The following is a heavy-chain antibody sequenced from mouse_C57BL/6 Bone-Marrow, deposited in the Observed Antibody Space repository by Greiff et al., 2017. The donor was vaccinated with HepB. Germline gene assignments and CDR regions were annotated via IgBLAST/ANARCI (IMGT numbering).Heavy chain of an antibody. V-gene: IGHV5-17*01. J-gene: IGHJ4*01. CDR3: ARENYSSSYGYAMDY. D-gene: IGHD1-1*01. CDR2: ISSGSSTI. Sequence: EVKLVESGGGLVQPGGSLKLSCAASGFTFSDYGMHWVRQAPEKGLEWVAYISSGSSTIYYADTVKGRFTISRDNAKNTLFLQMTSLRSEDTAMYYCARENYSSSYGYAMDYWGQGASVTVSS. CDR1: GFTFSDYG.